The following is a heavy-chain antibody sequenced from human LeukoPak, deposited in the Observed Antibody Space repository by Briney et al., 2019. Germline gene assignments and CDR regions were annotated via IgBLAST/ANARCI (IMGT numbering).Heavy chain of an antibody. V-gene: IGHV3-30*04. CDR3: ARMMTDFDGSGHDIQRGAFDI. Sequence: PGGSLRLSCAASGFTFNGYRMHWVRQAPGKGLEWVAVISYDGRYQFYADSVKGRFTVSRDNSKNTLFLQMNSLRAEDTAVYHCARMMTDFDGSGHDIQRGAFDIWGQGTMVTVS. J-gene: IGHJ3*02. CDR1: GFTFNGYR. CDR2: ISYDGRYQ. D-gene: IGHD3-22*01.